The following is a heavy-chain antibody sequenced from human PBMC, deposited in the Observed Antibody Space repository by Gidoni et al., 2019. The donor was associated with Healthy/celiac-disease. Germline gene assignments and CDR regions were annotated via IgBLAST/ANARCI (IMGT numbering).Heavy chain of an antibody. V-gene: IGHV5-10-1*03. D-gene: IGHD3-3*01. Sequence: EVQLVQSGAAVKKPGESLRISCKGSGYSFTSHWSSWVRQMPGKGLEWMWRIDPSDSYTNYSPSFQGHGTISADKSISTAYLQWSSLKASDTAMYYCARHYTAVRDAFDIWGQGTMVTVSS. CDR3: ARHYTAVRDAFDI. CDR2: IDPSDSYT. CDR1: GYSFTSHW. J-gene: IGHJ3*02.